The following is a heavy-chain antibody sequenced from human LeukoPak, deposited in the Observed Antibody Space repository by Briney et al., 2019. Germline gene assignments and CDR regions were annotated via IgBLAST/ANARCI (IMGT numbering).Heavy chain of an antibody. Sequence: GGPLRLSCAASGFTFTTNWMTWVRQAPGKGLEWVATINQDGSEKYYVDSVKGRFTISRDNAKNSLYLQMNSLRAEDAAVYYCARDPSGWYFVDYWGQGTLVTVSS. CDR2: INQDGSEK. V-gene: IGHV3-7*01. CDR3: ARDPSGWYFVDY. D-gene: IGHD6-19*01. J-gene: IGHJ4*02. CDR1: GFTFTTNW.